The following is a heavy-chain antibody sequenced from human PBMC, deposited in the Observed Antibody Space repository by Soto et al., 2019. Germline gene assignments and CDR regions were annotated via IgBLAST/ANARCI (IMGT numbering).Heavy chain of an antibody. D-gene: IGHD5-12*01. V-gene: IGHV1-18*01. Sequence: QVQLVQSGAEVKKPGASVKVSCKTSGYTFINYGISWVRQAPGQGLEWMGWINTYNGNTHYAQNLQGRVTMTTHTSTTTAYMELRSLRSDDPAMYYCGRVSGSGYYTWGYWGQGTLVTVSS. CDR1: GYTFINYG. J-gene: IGHJ4*02. CDR2: INTYNGNT. CDR3: GRVSGSGYYTWGY.